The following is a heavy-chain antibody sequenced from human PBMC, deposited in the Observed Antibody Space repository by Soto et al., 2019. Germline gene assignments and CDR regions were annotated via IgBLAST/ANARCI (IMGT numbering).Heavy chain of an antibody. CDR1: GFTFSSYA. J-gene: IGHJ4*02. V-gene: IGHV3-23*01. CDR2: ISGSGGST. D-gene: IGHD2-15*01. Sequence: GGSLRLSCAASGFTFSSYAMSWVRQAPGKGLEWVSAISGSGGSTYYADSVKGRFTISRDNSKNTLYLQMNSLRAEDTAVYYCAKDRPGYCSGGSCYYFDYWGQGTLVTVSS. CDR3: AKDRPGYCSGGSCYYFDY.